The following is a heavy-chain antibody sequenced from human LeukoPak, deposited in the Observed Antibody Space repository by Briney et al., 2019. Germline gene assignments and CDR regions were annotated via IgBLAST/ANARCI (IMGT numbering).Heavy chain of an antibody. J-gene: IGHJ4*02. V-gene: IGHV4-59*01. CDR3: ARSDYGDYSFDY. CDR2: IYYSGST. CDR1: GGSISSYY. D-gene: IGHD4-17*01. Sequence: SETLSLTCTVSGGSISSYYWSWIRQPPGKRLEWIGYIYYSGSTNYIPSLKSRVTISVDTSKNQFSLRLSSVTAADTAVYYCARSDYGDYSFDYWGRGTLVTVSS.